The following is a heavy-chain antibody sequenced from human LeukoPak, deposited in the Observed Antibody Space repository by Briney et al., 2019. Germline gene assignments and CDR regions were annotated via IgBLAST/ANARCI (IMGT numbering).Heavy chain of an antibody. D-gene: IGHD2-8*01. CDR3: ARAPNGFGAFDI. J-gene: IGHJ3*02. Sequence: PSETQSLTCTVSGGSMRSYYWVWIRQPPGRGLEWIGYIYYSGSTDCNPSLKSRVTISVDTSKNQLSLKMSSVTAADTAVYYCARAPNGFGAFDIWGPGTMVTVSS. CDR2: IYYSGST. V-gene: IGHV4-59*01. CDR1: GGSMRSYY.